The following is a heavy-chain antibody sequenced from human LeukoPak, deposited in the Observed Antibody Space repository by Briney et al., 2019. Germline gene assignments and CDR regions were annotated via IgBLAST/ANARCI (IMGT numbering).Heavy chain of an antibody. CDR2: IKQDGSEK. J-gene: IGHJ4*02. Sequence: GGSLRLSCAASGFTFSSYWMHWVRQAPGKGLEWVANIKQDGSEKYYVDSVKGRFTISRDNAKNSLYLQMNSLRAEDTAVYYCARVQVITIFGVVIMSSFDYWGQGTLVTVSS. V-gene: IGHV3-7*01. D-gene: IGHD3-3*01. CDR1: GFTFSSYW. CDR3: ARVQVITIFGVVIMSSFDY.